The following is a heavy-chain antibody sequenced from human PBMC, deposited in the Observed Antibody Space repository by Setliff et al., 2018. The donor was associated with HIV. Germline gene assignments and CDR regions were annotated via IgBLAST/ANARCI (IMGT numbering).Heavy chain of an antibody. CDR2: INRDGSEI. CDR1: GFTFSSYS. J-gene: IGHJ3*02. Sequence: GSLRLSCAASGFTFSSYSMNWVRQAPGRGLEWVASINRDGSEIHYVGSVQGRFTISRDNAKNSLYLQMNSLRAEDTAVYYCARRAYYDNSGPNAFDIWGQGTMVTVSS. D-gene: IGHD3-22*01. V-gene: IGHV3-7*01. CDR3: ARRAYYDNSGPNAFDI.